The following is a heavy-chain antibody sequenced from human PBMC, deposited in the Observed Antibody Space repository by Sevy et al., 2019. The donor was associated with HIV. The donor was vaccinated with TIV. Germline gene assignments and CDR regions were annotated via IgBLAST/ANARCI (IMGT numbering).Heavy chain of an antibody. V-gene: IGHV1-18*01. CDR1: GYTFSNYG. Sequence: ASVKVSCKASGYTFSNYGISWVRQAPGQGLEWMGWISNFNGDTKYEQKFQGRVTMTTDTSTSTAYMELRSLRSDDRAVYYCARDGNLSPLVGASSVPFHLRGQGTLVTVSS. D-gene: IGHD1-26*01. J-gene: IGHJ1*01. CDR3: ARDGNLSPLVGASSVPFHL. CDR2: ISNFNGDT.